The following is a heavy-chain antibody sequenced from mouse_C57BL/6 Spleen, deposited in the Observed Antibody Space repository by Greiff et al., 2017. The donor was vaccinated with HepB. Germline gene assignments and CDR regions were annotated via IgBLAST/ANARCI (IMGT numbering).Heavy chain of an antibody. CDR1: GYTFTDYY. J-gene: IGHJ3*01. CDR2: INPYNGGT. Sequence: EVQLQQSGPVLVKPGASVKMSCKASGYTFTDYYMNWVKQSHGKSLEWIGVINPYNGGTSYNQKFKGKATMTVDKSSSTAYMEINSLTSEDSAVYYCARGTTGGSIPWFAYWGQGTLVTVSA. D-gene: IGHD1-1*01. CDR3: ARGTTGGSIPWFAY. V-gene: IGHV1-19*01.